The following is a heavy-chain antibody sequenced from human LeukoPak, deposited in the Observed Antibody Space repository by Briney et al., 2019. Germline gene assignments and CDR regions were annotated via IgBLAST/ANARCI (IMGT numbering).Heavy chain of an antibody. J-gene: IGHJ3*02. V-gene: IGHV3-20*04. Sequence: GGSLRLSCAASGFTFDDYGMSWVRQAPGKGLEWVSGINWNGGSTGYADSVKGRFTISRDNAKNSLYLQMNSLRAEDTAVYYCARVGVLWFGEFSHDAFDIWGQGTMVTVSS. CDR1: GFTFDDYG. CDR3: ARVGVLWFGEFSHDAFDI. CDR2: INWNGGST. D-gene: IGHD3-10*01.